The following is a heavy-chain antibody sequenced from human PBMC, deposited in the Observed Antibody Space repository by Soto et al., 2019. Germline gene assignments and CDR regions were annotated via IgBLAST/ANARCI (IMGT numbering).Heavy chain of an antibody. V-gene: IGHV3-23*01. CDR3: TKASSDRHHMDV. CDR2: ITSTGGDT. J-gene: IGHJ6*02. CDR1: GFTFSNFV. Sequence: VGSLRLSCATSGFTFSNFVMRWVRQTPGKGLEWVSTITSTGGDTYYTDSVKGRFTISRDNSKNTLYLQMSSLRAEDTALYYCTKASSDRHHMDVWGQGTTVTVSS.